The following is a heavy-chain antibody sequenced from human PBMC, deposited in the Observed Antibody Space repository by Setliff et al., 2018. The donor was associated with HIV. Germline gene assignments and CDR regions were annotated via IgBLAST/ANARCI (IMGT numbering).Heavy chain of an antibody. CDR3: TTAVAQNWYGSGNENY. V-gene: IGHV3-23*01. J-gene: IGHJ4*02. Sequence: GESLKISCAASGFTFSSYAMHWVRQAPGKGLEWVSVISGTGGTTSYAAPVKGRFTISRDDSRSTLYLQMNSLITEDTALYYCTTAVAQNWYGSGNENYWGQGTLVTVSS. CDR1: GFTFSSYA. D-gene: IGHD3-10*01. CDR2: ISGTGGTT.